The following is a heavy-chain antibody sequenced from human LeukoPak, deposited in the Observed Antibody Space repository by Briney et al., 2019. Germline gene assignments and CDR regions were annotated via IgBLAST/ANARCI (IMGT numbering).Heavy chain of an antibody. J-gene: IGHJ4*02. D-gene: IGHD2-2*01. CDR2: IYSGGST. Sequence: GGSLRLSCAASGFTVSSNYMSWVRQAPGKGLEWVSIIYSGGSTYYAESVKGRFTISRDNSKNTLDLQMSSLRVEDTAVYYCARDRGGSKRAYDYWGQGTLVTVSS. CDR3: ARDRGGSKRAYDY. V-gene: IGHV3-66*01. CDR1: GFTVSSNY.